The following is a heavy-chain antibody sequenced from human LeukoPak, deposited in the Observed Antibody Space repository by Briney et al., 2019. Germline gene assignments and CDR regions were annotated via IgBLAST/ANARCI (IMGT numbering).Heavy chain of an antibody. CDR3: RIYNWNYSVDY. V-gene: IGHV3-7*03. Sequence: GGSLRLSCAASGFTFSSYWMSWVRQAPGKGLEWVANIKQDGSEKYYVDSVKGRFTISRDNAKNSQYLQMNSLRAEDTAVYYCRIYNWNYSVDYWGQGTLVTVSS. CDR2: IKQDGSEK. CDR1: GFTFSSYW. J-gene: IGHJ4*02. D-gene: IGHD1-7*01.